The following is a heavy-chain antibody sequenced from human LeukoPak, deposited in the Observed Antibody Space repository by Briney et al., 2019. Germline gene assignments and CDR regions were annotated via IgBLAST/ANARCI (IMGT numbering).Heavy chain of an antibody. CDR2: INNMGST. Sequence: SETLSLTCGVYGGSFSGYYWSWIRQPPGKGLEWIGEINNMGSTNYNPSLKSRVTISVDTSKNQFSLKLSSVTAADTAVYYCARLSKYCSSTSCHRRGYYMDVWGKGTTVTVSS. CDR3: ARLSKYCSSTSCHRRGYYMDV. CDR1: GGSFSGYY. J-gene: IGHJ6*03. D-gene: IGHD2-2*01. V-gene: IGHV4-34*01.